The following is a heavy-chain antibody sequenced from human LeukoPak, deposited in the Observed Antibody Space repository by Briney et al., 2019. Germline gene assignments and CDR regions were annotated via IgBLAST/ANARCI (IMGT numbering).Heavy chain of an antibody. CDR2: IGSSGSTI. Sequence: GGSLRLSCAASGFTFDDYGMSWVRQAPGKGLEWVSYIGSSGSTIYYADSVKGRFTISRDNAKNSLYLQMNSLRAEDTAVYYCARVLRYYDSSGYTDAFDIWGQGTMVTVSS. CDR3: ARVLRYYDSSGYTDAFDI. V-gene: IGHV3-11*01. CDR1: GFTFDDYG. D-gene: IGHD3-22*01. J-gene: IGHJ3*02.